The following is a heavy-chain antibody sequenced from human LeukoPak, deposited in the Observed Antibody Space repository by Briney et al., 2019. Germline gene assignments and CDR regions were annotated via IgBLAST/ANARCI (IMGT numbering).Heavy chain of an antibody. CDR1: GGSISSYY. V-gene: IGHV4-59*08. D-gene: IGHD6-6*01. Sequence: PSETLSLTCTVSGGSISSYYWSWIRQTPGKGLEWIGYIYYSGSTNYNPSLKSRVTISVDTSKNQFSLKLSSVTATDTAVYYCARHRGSSSNFDYWGQGTLVTVSS. CDR3: ARHRGSSSNFDY. CDR2: IYYSGST. J-gene: IGHJ4*02.